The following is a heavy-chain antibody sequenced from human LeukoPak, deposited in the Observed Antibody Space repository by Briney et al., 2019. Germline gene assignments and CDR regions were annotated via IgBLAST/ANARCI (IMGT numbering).Heavy chain of an antibody. CDR1: GYTFTGYY. V-gene: IGHV1-2*02. CDR2: INPNSGGT. CDR3: ARDRRAGCSGGSCYPPGYYYYYMDV. J-gene: IGHJ6*03. Sequence: GASVKVSCKASGYTFTGYYMHWVRQAPGQGLEWMGWINPNSGGTNYAQKFQGRVTMTRDTSISTAYMELSRLRSDDTAVYYCARDRRAGCSGGSCYPPGYYYYYMDVWGKGTTVTVSS. D-gene: IGHD2-15*01.